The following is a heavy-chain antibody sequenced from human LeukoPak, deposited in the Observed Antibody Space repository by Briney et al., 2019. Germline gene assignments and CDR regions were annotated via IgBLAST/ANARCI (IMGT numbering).Heavy chain of an antibody. Sequence: GESLKISCKGSGYSFTTYWIGWVRRMPGKGLECMGIIYPGDSDTRYSPSFQGQVTISADRSISTAYLQWSSLKASDTAKYYCARRDYSGSYTWFDPWGQGTLVTVSS. CDR2: IYPGDSDT. CDR3: ARRDYSGSYTWFDP. J-gene: IGHJ5*02. V-gene: IGHV5-51*01. CDR1: GYSFTTYW. D-gene: IGHD1-26*01.